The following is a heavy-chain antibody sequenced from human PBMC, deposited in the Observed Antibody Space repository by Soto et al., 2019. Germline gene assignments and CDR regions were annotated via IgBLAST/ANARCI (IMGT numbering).Heavy chain of an antibody. CDR2: MGNDGITT. V-gene: IGHV3-30*18. Sequence: QVQLVESGGDVVQPGRSLRLSCAASGFTFSTYGMHWVRQAPGKGLEWVAVMGNDGITTFYADSVKGRFTISRDNSKNTLFLQMNSLRADDTAVYYCAKEFQWELHAFDIWGQGTMVTVSS. CDR1: GFTFSTYG. D-gene: IGHD1-26*01. CDR3: AKEFQWELHAFDI. J-gene: IGHJ3*02.